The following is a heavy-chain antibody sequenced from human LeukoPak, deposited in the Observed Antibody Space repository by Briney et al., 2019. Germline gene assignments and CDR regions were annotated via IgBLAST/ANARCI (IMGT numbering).Heavy chain of an antibody. CDR3: ARVTEPGIAAAGIDY. CDR2: IYHSGST. Sequence: SETLSLTCTVSGGSISSSSYYWGWIRQPPGKGLEWIGSIYHSGSTNYNPSLKSRVTISVDKSKNQFSLKLSSVTAADTAVYYCARVTEPGIAAAGIDYWGQGTLVTVSS. J-gene: IGHJ4*02. CDR1: GGSISSSSYY. V-gene: IGHV4-39*07. D-gene: IGHD6-13*01.